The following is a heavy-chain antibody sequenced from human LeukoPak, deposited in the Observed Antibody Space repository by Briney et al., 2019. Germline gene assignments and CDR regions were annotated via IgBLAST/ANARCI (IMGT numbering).Heavy chain of an antibody. V-gene: IGHV3-23*01. CDR1: GFTFSSYG. Sequence: PGGSLRLSCAASGFTFSSYGMHWVRQAPGKGLEWVSAISGSGGSTYYADSVKGRFTISRDNSKNTLYLQMNSLRAEDTAVYYCAKDPIAAADLYFDYWGQGTLVTVSS. J-gene: IGHJ4*02. D-gene: IGHD6-13*01. CDR3: AKDPIAAADLYFDY. CDR2: ISGSGGST.